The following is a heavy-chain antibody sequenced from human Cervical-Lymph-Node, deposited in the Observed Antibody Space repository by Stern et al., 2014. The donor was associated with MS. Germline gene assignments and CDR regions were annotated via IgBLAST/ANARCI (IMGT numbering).Heavy chain of an antibody. V-gene: IGHV3-7*01. D-gene: IGHD2-15*01. Sequence: VQLVESGGGLVQPGGSLRLSCAGSGFSLSSYWMSWVRQAPGKGPELVANIKQDGSERYYVDSVKGRFTISRDNSKNSVFLQMNSLRVDDTSVYYCARDCGSGSCYQTQYYYGVDVWGQGTTVIVSS. CDR2: IKQDGSER. CDR3: ARDCGSGSCYQTQYYYGVDV. CDR1: GFSLSSYW. J-gene: IGHJ6*02.